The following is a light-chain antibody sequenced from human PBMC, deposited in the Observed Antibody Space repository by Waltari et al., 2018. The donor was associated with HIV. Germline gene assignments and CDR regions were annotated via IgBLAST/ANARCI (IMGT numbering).Light chain of an antibody. CDR1: QSIGSS. CDR3: HQSSGLPRT. Sequence: EIVLTQSPDFQSVTPKEKVTITCRASQSIGSSLHWYQQKPGQSPKLLIKYASQTFSGVPSRFSGSKSGTEFTLTISSLEPGDAATYFCHQSSGLPRTFGQGIKVEI. CDR2: YAS. V-gene: IGKV6-21*01. J-gene: IGKJ1*01.